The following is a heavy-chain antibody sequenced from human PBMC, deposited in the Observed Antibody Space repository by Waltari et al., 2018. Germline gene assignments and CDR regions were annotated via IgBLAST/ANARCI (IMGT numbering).Heavy chain of an antibody. D-gene: IGHD5-12*01. CDR2: INHSGST. V-gene: IGHV4-34*01. Sequence: QVQLQQWGAGLLKPSETLSLTCAVYGGSFSGYSWSWIRQPPGKGLEWIGEINHSGSTNYNPSLKSRVTISVDTSKNQFSLKLSSVTAADTAVYYCAGYSDYYYYMDVWGKGTTVTVSS. CDR1: GGSFSGYS. CDR3: AGYSDYYYYMDV. J-gene: IGHJ6*03.